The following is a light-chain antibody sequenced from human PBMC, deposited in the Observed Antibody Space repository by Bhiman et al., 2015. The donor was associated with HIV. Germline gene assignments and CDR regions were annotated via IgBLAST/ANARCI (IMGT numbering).Light chain of an antibody. Sequence: QSALTQPASVSGSPGQSITISCTGTSSDVGGYNYVSWFQQHPGKVPKLIIYDVSNRPSGVPDRFSDSKSGTSASLAITGLQAEDEADYYCLSYDSSLNYYVFGTGTKVTVL. J-gene: IGLJ1*01. V-gene: IGLV2-14*03. CDR1: SSDVGGYNY. CDR3: LSYDSSLNYYV. CDR2: DVS.